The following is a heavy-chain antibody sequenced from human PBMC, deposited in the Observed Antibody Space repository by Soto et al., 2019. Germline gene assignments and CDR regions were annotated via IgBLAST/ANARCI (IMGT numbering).Heavy chain of an antibody. CDR3: ARQVDTAQFTDYFDC. CDR1: GGSVSSGSYY. CDR2: IYYSGST. Sequence: PSETLSLTCIVSGGSVSSGSYYWNWIRQPPGKGLEWIGYIYYSGSTNYNPSLKSRVTISLDTSKNQFSLKLSSVTAAAAAVSYCARQVDTAQFTDYFDCWGQGDLVTVSS. J-gene: IGHJ4*02. D-gene: IGHD5-18*01. V-gene: IGHV4-61*01.